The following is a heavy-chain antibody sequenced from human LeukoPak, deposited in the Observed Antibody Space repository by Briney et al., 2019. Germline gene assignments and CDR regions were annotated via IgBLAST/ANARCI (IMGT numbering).Heavy chain of an antibody. CDR2: INSDGSST. CDR3: ATDTGCSSSWYEGYYFDY. J-gene: IGHJ4*02. V-gene: IGHV3-74*01. Sequence: GGSLRLSCAASGFTFSRYWMHWVRQAPGKGLVWVSRINSDGSSTSYADSVKGRFTISRDNAKNTLYLQMNSLRAEDTAVYYCATDTGCSSSWYEGYYFDYWGQGTLVTVSS. CDR1: GFTFSRYW. D-gene: IGHD6-13*01.